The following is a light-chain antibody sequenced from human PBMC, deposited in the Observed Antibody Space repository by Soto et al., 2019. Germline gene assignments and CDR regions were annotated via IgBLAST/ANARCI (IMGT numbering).Light chain of an antibody. CDR3: QQDDDPPLT. CDR1: RDIAHY. Sequence: DIQLTQSPSSLSASVGDRITITCQASRDIAHYLSWYQQKPGKAPQLLVYDASKLQTGVPSRFSGSASGTDFTFAISSLQSEDRATYFCQQDDDPPLTFGGGTKVEIK. CDR2: DAS. J-gene: IGKJ4*01. V-gene: IGKV1-33*01.